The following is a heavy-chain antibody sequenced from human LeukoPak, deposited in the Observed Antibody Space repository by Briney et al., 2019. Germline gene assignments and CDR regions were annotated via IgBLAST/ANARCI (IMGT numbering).Heavy chain of an antibody. CDR1: GYSFTSYW. Sequence: GGSLKISCKGSGYSFTSYWIGWVRQMPGKGLEWMGIFYPGDSDTRYSPSFQGQVTISADKSISTAYLQWSSLKASDTAMYYCARQGGALYSSSWYGGFDPWGQGTPVTVSS. CDR2: FYPGDSDT. CDR3: ARQGGALYSSSWYGGFDP. V-gene: IGHV5-51*01. J-gene: IGHJ5*02. D-gene: IGHD6-13*01.